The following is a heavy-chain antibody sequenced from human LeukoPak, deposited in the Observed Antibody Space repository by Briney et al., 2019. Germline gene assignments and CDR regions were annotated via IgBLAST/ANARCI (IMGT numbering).Heavy chain of an antibody. CDR1: GGTFSSYA. CDR3: ARRKGSSSYFDY. J-gene: IGHJ4*02. D-gene: IGHD6-6*01. CDR2: IIPIFGTA. V-gene: IGHV1-69*05. Sequence: SVKVSCEASGGTFSSYAISWVRQAPGQGLEWMGGIIPIFGTANYAQKFQGRVTITTDESTSTAYMELSSLRSEDTAVYYCARRKGSSSYFDYWGQGTLVTVSS.